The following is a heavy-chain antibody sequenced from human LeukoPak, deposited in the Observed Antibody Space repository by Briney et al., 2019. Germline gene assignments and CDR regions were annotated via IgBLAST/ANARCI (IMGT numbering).Heavy chain of an antibody. CDR2: IYTSGST. J-gene: IGHJ4*02. V-gene: IGHV4-61*02. CDR1: GGSISSGSYY. D-gene: IGHD3-22*01. Sequence: PSQTLSLTCTVSGGSISSGSYYWSWIRQPAGKGLEWIGRIYTSGSTNYNPSLKSRVTISVDTSKNQFSLKLSFVTAADTAVYYCARDREYYDSSGYSDYWGQGTLVTVSS. CDR3: ARDREYYDSSGYSDY.